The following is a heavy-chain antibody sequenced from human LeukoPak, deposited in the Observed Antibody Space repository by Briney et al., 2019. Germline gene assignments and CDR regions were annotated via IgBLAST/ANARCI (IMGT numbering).Heavy chain of an antibody. V-gene: IGHV4-38-2*01. Sequence: SETLSLTCAVSGYSISSGYYWGWIRQPPGKGLEWIGSIYHSGNTYYNPSLKSRVTISVDTSKNQFSLKLSSVTAADTAVYYCARQRGYGDYWFDPWGQGTLVTVSS. CDR1: GYSISSGYY. CDR3: ARQRGYGDYWFDP. CDR2: IYHSGNT. D-gene: IGHD4-17*01. J-gene: IGHJ5*02.